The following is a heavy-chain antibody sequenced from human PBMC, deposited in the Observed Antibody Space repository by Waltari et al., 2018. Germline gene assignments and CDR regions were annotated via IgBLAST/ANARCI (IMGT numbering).Heavy chain of an antibody. J-gene: IGHJ2*01. Sequence: EVQLLESGGGLVQPGGSLRLSCAASGFTFSSYAMSWVRQAPGKGLEWVSAISGSGGSTYYADSVKGRFTISRDNSKNTLYLQMNSLRAEDTAVYYCAKVRGKYSGYDYVPWYFDLWGRGTLVTVSS. CDR2: ISGSGGST. D-gene: IGHD5-12*01. CDR1: GFTFSSYA. CDR3: AKVRGKYSGYDYVPWYFDL. V-gene: IGHV3-23*01.